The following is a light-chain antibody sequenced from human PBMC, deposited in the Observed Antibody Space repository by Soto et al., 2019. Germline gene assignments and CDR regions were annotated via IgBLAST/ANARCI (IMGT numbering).Light chain of an antibody. CDR3: QQYGFSLT. J-gene: IGKJ3*01. CDR2: GAS. CDR1: QSVTGSH. V-gene: IGKV3-20*01. Sequence: ESVLTQSPGTLSLSPGERATLFCRATQSVTGSHLAWYQQKPGQAPRLLIYGASTRANGVPDRFSGSGSGTDFTLTICRLEPEDFAVYYCQQYGFSLTFGPGTKVAIQ.